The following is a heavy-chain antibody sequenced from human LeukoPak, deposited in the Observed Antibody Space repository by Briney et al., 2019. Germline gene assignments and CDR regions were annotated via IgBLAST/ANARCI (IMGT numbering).Heavy chain of an antibody. J-gene: IGHJ4*02. V-gene: IGHV3-33*03. CDR2: IWFDESSQ. CDR1: GFSFSDSG. CDR3: AKEGESSSEAFEY. D-gene: IGHD6-6*01. Sequence: GRSLTLSCAAPGFSFSDSGMHWVRQAPGRGPEYVAGIWFDESSQYYADSVKGRFTISRDNSKNTVFLQMNSVRVEDTAVYSCAKEGESSSEAFEYWGPGTLVSVSS.